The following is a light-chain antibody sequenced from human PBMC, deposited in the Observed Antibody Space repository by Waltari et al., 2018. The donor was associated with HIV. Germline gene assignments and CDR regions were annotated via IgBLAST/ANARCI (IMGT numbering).Light chain of an antibody. CDR2: DVS. J-gene: IGLJ2*01. CDR3: SSYTTTSTFVV. Sequence: SSDVGGYPYVSWYQQHPDKAPKLLIYDVSDRPSGVSNRFSGSRSGNTASLTISGLLPEDEADYYCSSYTTTSTFVVFGGGTKLTVL. CDR1: SSDVGGYPY. V-gene: IGLV2-14*03.